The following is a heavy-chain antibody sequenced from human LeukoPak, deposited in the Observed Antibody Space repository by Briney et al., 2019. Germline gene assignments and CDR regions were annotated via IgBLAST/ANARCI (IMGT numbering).Heavy chain of an antibody. CDR2: IYYSGNT. CDR3: ATGYSSTWYYFDY. V-gene: IGHV4-59*07. J-gene: IGHJ4*02. Sequence: SDTLSLTCTVSGGSISSYYWSWIRQPPGKGLEWIGYIYYSGNTNYNPSLKSRVTISVDTSKDQFSLKLASVTAADTAVYYCATGYSSTWYYFDYWGQGTLVTVSS. CDR1: GGSISSYY. D-gene: IGHD6-13*01.